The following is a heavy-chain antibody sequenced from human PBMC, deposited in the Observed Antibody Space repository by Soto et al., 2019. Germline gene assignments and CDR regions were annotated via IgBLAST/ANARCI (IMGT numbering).Heavy chain of an antibody. D-gene: IGHD2-21*02. CDR3: AREGDVPYYYYTMDV. Sequence: ASVKVSCKTSGYTFTRYGISWVRQAPGQGLEWMGWISGYDGRTNFAQKVQDRVTMTTDTSTSTVYMELRSLSSDDTAVYYCAREGDVPYYYYTMDVWGQGTTVTVSS. V-gene: IGHV1-18*01. CDR1: GYTFTRYG. CDR2: ISGYDGRT. J-gene: IGHJ6*02.